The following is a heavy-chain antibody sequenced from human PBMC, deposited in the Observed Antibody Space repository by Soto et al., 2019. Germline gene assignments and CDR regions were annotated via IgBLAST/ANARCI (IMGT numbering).Heavy chain of an antibody. Sequence: EVQLLESGGGLVQPGGSLRLSCAASGFTFSSYAMSWVRQAPGKGLEWVSAISGSGGSTYYADSVKGRFTISRDNSKNTLYLQMNRLRAEDTAVYYCAKDRNVVVPAAIFDAFDIWGQGTMVTVSS. J-gene: IGHJ3*02. CDR1: GFTFSSYA. CDR3: AKDRNVVVPAAIFDAFDI. D-gene: IGHD2-2*01. CDR2: ISGSGGST. V-gene: IGHV3-23*01.